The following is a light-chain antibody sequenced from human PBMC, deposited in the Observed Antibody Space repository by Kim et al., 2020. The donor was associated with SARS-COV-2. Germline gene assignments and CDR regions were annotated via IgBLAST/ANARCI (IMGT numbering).Light chain of an antibody. CDR2: GAS. CDR1: QGIDSW. Sequence: DIQMTQSPSSVSASIGDRVTITCRASQGIDSWLAWYQQKPGKAPELLIYGASTLQSGVPSRFSGSGSGTDFTLTISSLQPEDFATYYCQQASTSPRTFVQGTKVDIK. CDR3: QQASTSPRT. J-gene: IGKJ1*01. V-gene: IGKV1-12*01.